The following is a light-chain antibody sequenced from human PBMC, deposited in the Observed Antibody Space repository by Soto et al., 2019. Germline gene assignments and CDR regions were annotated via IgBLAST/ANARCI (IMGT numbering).Light chain of an antibody. CDR3: QYYGSSPWT. Sequence: EIVLTQSPGTLSLSPGERATLSCRANQSVNPYYLAWYQQKPGQAPRLLIYSASSRATGIPDRFSGSGSGTDFTLTISRLEPEDFVVYYCQYYGSSPWTFGQGTKVEIK. V-gene: IGKV3-20*01. CDR2: SAS. CDR1: QSVNPYY. J-gene: IGKJ1*01.